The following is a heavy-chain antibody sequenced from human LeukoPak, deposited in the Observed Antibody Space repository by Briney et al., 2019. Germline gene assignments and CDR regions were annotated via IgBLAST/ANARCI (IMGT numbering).Heavy chain of an antibody. D-gene: IGHD3-3*01. V-gene: IGHV1-2*06. CDR2: INPNSGGT. J-gene: IGHJ2*01. CDR3: ARGFWSGYELSYWYFDL. CDR1: GYTFTGYY. Sequence: GASVKVSCKASGYTFTGYYMHWVRQAPGQGLEWMGRINPNSGGTNYAQKFQGRVTMTRDTSSSTAYMELSRLRSDDTAVYYCARGFWSGYELSYWYFDLWGRGTLFTVSS.